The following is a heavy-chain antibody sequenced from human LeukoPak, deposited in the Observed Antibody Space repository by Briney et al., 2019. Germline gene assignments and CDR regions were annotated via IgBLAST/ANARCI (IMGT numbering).Heavy chain of an antibody. Sequence: PGGTLRLSCAASGFTFSSYGMSWVRQAPGKGLEWVSAISGSGGSTYYADSVKGRFTISRDNSKNTLYLQMNSLRAEDTAVYYCAKGPGYSSSWYYFDYWGQGTLVTVSS. CDR3: AKGPGYSSSWYYFDY. D-gene: IGHD6-13*01. V-gene: IGHV3-23*01. J-gene: IGHJ4*02. CDR2: ISGSGGST. CDR1: GFTFSSYG.